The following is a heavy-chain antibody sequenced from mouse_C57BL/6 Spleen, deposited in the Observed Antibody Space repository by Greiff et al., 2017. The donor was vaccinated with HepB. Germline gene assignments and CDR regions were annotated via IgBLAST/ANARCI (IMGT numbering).Heavy chain of an antibody. Sequence: QVQLKQPGAELVMPGASVKLSCKASGYTFTSYWMHWVKQRPGQGLEWIGEIDPSDSYTNYNQKFKGKSTLTVDKSSSTAYMQLSSLTSEDSAVYYCAPAYYSNYGFAYWGQGTLVTVSA. D-gene: IGHD2-5*01. CDR2: IDPSDSYT. CDR3: APAYYSNYGFAY. V-gene: IGHV1-69*01. CDR1: GYTFTSYW. J-gene: IGHJ3*01.